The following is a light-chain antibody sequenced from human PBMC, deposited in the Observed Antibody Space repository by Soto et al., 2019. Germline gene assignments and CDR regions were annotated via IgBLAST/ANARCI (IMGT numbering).Light chain of an antibody. CDR3: HQYNNWPPV. CDR1: QSVSNSY. CDR2: GAS. V-gene: IGKV3-15*01. J-gene: IGKJ4*01. Sequence: EIVMTQSPATLSVSPGERATLSCRASQSVSNSYLSWYQQKPGQAPRLLIYGASTRATGIPARFSGSGSGTEFTLTITSLQSEDFAVYYCHQYNNWPPVFGGGTKVEIK.